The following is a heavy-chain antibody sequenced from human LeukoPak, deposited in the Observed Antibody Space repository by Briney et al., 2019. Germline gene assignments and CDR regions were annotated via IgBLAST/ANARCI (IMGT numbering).Heavy chain of an antibody. CDR2: ISSGSGRAM. J-gene: IGHJ3*02. D-gene: IGHD5-24*01. Sequence: GGSLRLSCAASGFTFSSDEMNWVRQAPGEGLEWVSYISSGSGRAMYYADSVKGRFTISRDNAKNSVSLQMNSLSAEEPAVYYCARLSHRDGYSWNAFAIWGQGPMVTVSS. V-gene: IGHV3-48*03. CDR3: ARLSHRDGYSWNAFAI. CDR1: GFTFSSDE.